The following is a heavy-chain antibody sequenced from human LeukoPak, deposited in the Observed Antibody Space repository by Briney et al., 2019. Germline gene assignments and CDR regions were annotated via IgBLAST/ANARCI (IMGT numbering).Heavy chain of an antibody. CDR3: ARPDYYHILTGYYNLWTNWFDP. CDR2: ICYSGST. V-gene: IGHV4-59*01. CDR1: GGSISSYY. J-gene: IGHJ5*02. D-gene: IGHD3-9*01. Sequence: SETLSLTCTVSGGSISSYYWSWIRQPPGKGLEWIGYICYSGSTNYNPSLKSRVTISVDTSKNQFSLKLSSVTAADTAMYYCARPDYYHILTGYYNLWTNWFDPWGQGTLVTVSS.